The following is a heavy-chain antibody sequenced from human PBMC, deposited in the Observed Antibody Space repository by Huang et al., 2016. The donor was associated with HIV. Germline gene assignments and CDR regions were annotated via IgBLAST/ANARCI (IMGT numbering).Heavy chain of an antibody. CDR1: GFTFSSYS. CDR2: NSSSSSTI. CDR3: AREPTRGSGSYYYYYYYMDV. V-gene: IGHV3-48*01. J-gene: IGHJ6*03. Sequence: EVQLVESGGGLVQPGGSLRLSCAASGFTFSSYSMNWVRQAPGKGREWVSYNSSSSSTIYSADSVKGRFTISRDNAKNSLYLQMNSLRAEDTAVYYCAREPTRGSGSYYYYYYYMDVWGKGTTVTVSS. D-gene: IGHD3-10*01.